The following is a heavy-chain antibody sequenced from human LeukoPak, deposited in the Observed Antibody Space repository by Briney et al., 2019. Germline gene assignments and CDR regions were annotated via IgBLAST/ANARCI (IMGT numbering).Heavy chain of an antibody. CDR1: GFTFTDYA. J-gene: IGHJ4*02. D-gene: IGHD1-26*01. Sequence: GGSLRLSCVASGFTFTDYAMSWVRQAPGKGLEWVSSIGGGSFNTHYADSVKGRFSISRDTSTNTLYLEMNSLRADDSALYYCAKDNFGLVPYCFDSWGQGTLVTVSS. CDR2: IGGGSFNT. CDR3: AKDNFGLVPYCFDS. V-gene: IGHV3-23*01.